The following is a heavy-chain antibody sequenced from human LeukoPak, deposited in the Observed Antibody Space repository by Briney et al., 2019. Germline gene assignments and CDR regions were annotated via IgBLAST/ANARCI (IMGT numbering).Heavy chain of an antibody. Sequence: PSETLSLTCTVSGGSISSGGYYWSWIRQHPGKGLEWIGYIYYSGSTYYNPSLKSRVTISVDTYKNQFSLKLSSVTAADTAVYYCARANSGIMITFGRSWFDPWGQGTLVTVYS. V-gene: IGHV4-31*03. J-gene: IGHJ5*02. CDR1: GGSISSGGYY. CDR3: ARANSGIMITFGRSWFDP. D-gene: IGHD3-16*01. CDR2: IYYSGST.